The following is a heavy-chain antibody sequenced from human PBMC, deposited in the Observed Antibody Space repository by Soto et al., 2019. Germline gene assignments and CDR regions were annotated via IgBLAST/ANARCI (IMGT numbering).Heavy chain of an antibody. Sequence: EVQLVESGGGLVQPGGSLRLSCEASGFTFRNYDMHWVRQGTGKGLEWVSGISAAGDPDYADSVEGRFTISRENAQISFFLQMNSLIVGDTAVYYCARTDRDCYGLDVWGQGTTVIVSS. V-gene: IGHV3-13*05. J-gene: IGHJ6*02. CDR2: ISAAGDP. CDR1: GFTFRNYD. CDR3: ARTDRDCYGLDV.